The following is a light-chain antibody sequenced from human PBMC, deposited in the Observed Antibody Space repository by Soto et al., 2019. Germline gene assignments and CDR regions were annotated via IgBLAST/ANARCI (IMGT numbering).Light chain of an antibody. CDR3: QAYDRGLSATV. J-gene: IGLJ2*01. CDR2: SDN. V-gene: IGLV1-40*01. CDR1: SSNIGAGHD. Sequence: QSVLTQPPSVSGAPGQRVTISCTGSSSNIGAGHDVHWYQQFPGTAPKVVIYSDNNRPSGVPDRFSGSKSGTSASLAITGLQAEDEAYYYCQAYDRGLSATVFGGGTKFTVL.